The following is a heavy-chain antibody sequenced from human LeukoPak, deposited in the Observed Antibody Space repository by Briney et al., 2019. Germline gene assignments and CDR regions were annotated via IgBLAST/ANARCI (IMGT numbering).Heavy chain of an antibody. J-gene: IGHJ3*02. CDR3: ARDATTTWAFDI. CDR2: INHSGST. CDR1: GRSFSGYY. Sequence: PSETLSLTCAVYGRSFSGYYWSWIRQPPGKGLEWIGEINHSGSTNYNPSLKSRVTISVDTSKNQFSLKLSSVTAADTAVYYCARDATTTWAFDIWGQGTMVTVSS. D-gene: IGHD2-2*01. V-gene: IGHV4-34*01.